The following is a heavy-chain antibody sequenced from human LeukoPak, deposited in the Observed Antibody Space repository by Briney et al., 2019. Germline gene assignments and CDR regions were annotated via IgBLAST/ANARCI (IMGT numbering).Heavy chain of an antibody. CDR3: ARDAPYYYDSRYFDY. CDR2: ISSSSSTI. J-gene: IGHJ4*02. Sequence: GGSLRLSCAASGFTFSSYSMNWVRQAPGKGLEWVSYISSSSSTIYYADSVKGRFTISRDNAKNSLYLQMNSLRAEDTAVYYCARDAPYYYDSRYFDYWGQGTLSPSPQ. CDR1: GFTFSSYS. V-gene: IGHV3-48*01. D-gene: IGHD3-22*01.